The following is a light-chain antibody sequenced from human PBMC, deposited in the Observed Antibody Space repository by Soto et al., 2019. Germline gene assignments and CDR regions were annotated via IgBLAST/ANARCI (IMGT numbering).Light chain of an antibody. V-gene: IGKV1-9*01. CDR2: AAS. J-gene: IGKJ3*01. CDR1: QGISSY. CDR3: QQLNSYPVT. Sequence: QLTQSPSSLSASVGDRVTITCRASQGISSYLAWYQQKPGKAPNLLIYAASTLQSGVPSRFSGSGSGTDFTLTISSLQPEDFATYYCQQLNSYPVTFGPGTKVDF.